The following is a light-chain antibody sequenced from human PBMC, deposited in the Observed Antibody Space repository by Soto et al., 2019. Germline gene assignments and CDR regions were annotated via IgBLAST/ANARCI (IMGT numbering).Light chain of an antibody. J-gene: IGKJ4*01. CDR2: GAS. V-gene: IGKV3-20*01. CDR3: QQYGSSPT. CDR1: QSVSSSY. Sequence: DIVLTQSPVTLSLSPGERATLSCRASQSVSSSYLAWYQQKPGQAPRLLIYGASSRATGLPDRFSVSGSVTDFTLTISRLEPEDFAVYYCQQYGSSPTFGGGTKVEIK.